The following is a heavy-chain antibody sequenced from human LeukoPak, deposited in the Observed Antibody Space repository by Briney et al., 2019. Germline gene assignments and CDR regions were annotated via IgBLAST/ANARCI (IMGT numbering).Heavy chain of an antibody. D-gene: IGHD4-17*01. Sequence: ASVKVSCEASGYTLTSYGINWMRQAPGQGLEWMGWISTQSGNTNYAQKVQGRLTLTTDRSTNTAYMELRSLRSDDTAVYCARGAYGDKWGQGTMATVSS. CDR1: GYTLTSYG. V-gene: IGHV1-18*01. CDR2: ISTQSGNT. J-gene: IGHJ4*02. CDR3: RGAYGDK.